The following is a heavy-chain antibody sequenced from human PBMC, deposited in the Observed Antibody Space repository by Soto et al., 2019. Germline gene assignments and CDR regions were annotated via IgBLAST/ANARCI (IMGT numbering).Heavy chain of an antibody. D-gene: IGHD3-3*01. J-gene: IGHJ5*02. V-gene: IGHV1-8*01. CDR3: AKGPYYDFLSAPPGWFDP. Sequence: ASVKVSCKASGYTFTSYDINWVRQATGQGLEWMGWMNPNSGNTGYAQKFQGRVTMTRNTSISTAYMELSSLRSEDTAVYYCAKGPYYDFLSAPPGWFDPWGQGTLVTVSS. CDR2: MNPNSGNT. CDR1: GYTFTSYD.